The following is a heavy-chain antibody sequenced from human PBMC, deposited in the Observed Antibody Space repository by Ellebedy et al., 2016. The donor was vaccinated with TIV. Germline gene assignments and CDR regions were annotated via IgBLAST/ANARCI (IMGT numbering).Heavy chain of an antibody. CDR3: AGGTY. CDR1: GFTFSDYY. J-gene: IGHJ4*02. CDR2: IGSSSTHT. V-gene: IGHV3-11*05. Sequence: GASLKISCAASGFTFSDYYMNWIRQAPGKGLEWVSYIGSSSTHTNYADSVKGRFTISRDNSKNTLYLQMNSLRAEDTAVYYCAGGTYWGQGTLVTVSS.